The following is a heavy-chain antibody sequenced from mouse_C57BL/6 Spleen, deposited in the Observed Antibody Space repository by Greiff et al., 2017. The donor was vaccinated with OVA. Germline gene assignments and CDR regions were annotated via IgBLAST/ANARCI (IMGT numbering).Heavy chain of an antibody. J-gene: IGHJ1*03. CDR2: ISSGSSTI. CDR1: GFTFSDYG. Sequence: EVKVVESGGGLVKPGGSLKLSCAASGFTFSDYGMHWVRQAPEKGLEWVAYISSGSSTIYYADTVKGRFTISRDNAKNTLFLQMTSLRSEDTAMYYCARDGYYFWYFDVGGTGTTVTVSS. V-gene: IGHV5-17*01. CDR3: ARDGYYFWYFDV. D-gene: IGHD2-3*01.